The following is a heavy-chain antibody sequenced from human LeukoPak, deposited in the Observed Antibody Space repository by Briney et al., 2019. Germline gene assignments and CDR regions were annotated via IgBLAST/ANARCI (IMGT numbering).Heavy chain of an antibody. CDR2: IYYSGST. V-gene: IGHV4-39*01. D-gene: IGHD5-12*01. CDR3: ASKRIVATIYDY. J-gene: IGHJ4*02. Sequence: SETLSLTCTVSGGSISSSSYYWGWIRQPPGKGLEGIGSIYYSGSTYYNPSLKSRVTISVDTSKNQFSLKLSSVTAADTAVYYCASKRIVATIYDYWGQGTLVTVSS. CDR1: GGSISSSSYY.